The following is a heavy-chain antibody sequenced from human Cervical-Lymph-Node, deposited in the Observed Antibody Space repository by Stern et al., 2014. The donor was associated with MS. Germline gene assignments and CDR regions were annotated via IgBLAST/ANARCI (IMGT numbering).Heavy chain of an antibody. CDR1: GLTFDDYA. D-gene: IGHD3-10*01. Sequence: EVQLVESGGGLVQPGRSLRLSWTASGLTFDDYAMHWVRQAPGKGLEWVAGIRWKIASMGYADSVEGRFAIARANATNSLYLQMNSLRPEDTALYYCAKSGPGWAWGVVHYFYALDVWGQGTTVTVSS. V-gene: IGHV3-9*01. CDR2: IRWKIASM. J-gene: IGHJ6*02. CDR3: AKSGPGWAWGVVHYFYALDV.